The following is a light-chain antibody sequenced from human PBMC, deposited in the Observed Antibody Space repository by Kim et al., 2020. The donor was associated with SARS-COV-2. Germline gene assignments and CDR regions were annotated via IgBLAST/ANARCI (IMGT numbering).Light chain of an antibody. Sequence: EVVLTQSPGPVSLSPGERVTLSCRASQSLSNNYLAWYQQRPGQAPRLLIYGASNRATGIPDRFTGSGTGTDFTLTINRLEPEDFVLYFCQQFHSLPWTFGRGTKLEI. CDR1: QSLSNNY. V-gene: IGKV3-20*01. J-gene: IGKJ1*01. CDR3: QQFHSLPWT. CDR2: GAS.